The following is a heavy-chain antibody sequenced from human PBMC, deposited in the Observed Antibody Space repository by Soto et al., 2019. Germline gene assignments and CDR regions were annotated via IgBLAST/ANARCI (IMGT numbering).Heavy chain of an antibody. J-gene: IGHJ6*02. CDR2: IYYSGST. CDR1: GGSISSYY. V-gene: IGHV4-59*01. CDR3: ARDMGYCSGGSCYSSYYYGMDV. D-gene: IGHD2-15*01. Sequence: SETLSLTCTVSGGSISSYYWSWIRQPPGKGLEWIGYIYYSGSTNYNPSLKSRVTISVDTSKNQFSLKLSSVTAADTAVYYCARDMGYCSGGSCYSSYYYGMDVWGQGTTVTVSS.